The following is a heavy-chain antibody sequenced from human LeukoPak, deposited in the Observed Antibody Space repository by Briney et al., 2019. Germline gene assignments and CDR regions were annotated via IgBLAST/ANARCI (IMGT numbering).Heavy chain of an antibody. D-gene: IGHD3-22*01. Sequence: PSETLSLTCTASGGSISSYYWSWIRQPPGKGLEWIGYIYYSGSTNYNPSLKSRVTISVDTSKNQFSLKLSSVTAADTAVYYCARDGTDSSGDYWFDPWGQGTLVTVSS. J-gene: IGHJ5*02. CDR2: IYYSGST. V-gene: IGHV4-59*01. CDR3: ARDGTDSSGDYWFDP. CDR1: GGSISSYY.